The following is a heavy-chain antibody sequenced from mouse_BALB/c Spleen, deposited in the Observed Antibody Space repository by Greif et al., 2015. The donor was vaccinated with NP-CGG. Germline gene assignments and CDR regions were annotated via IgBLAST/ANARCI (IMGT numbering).Heavy chain of an antibody. CDR1: GYSITSGYY. J-gene: IGHJ3*01. D-gene: IGHD2-2*01. CDR3: ARDYGFGNSFAY. Sequence: EVQLVESGPGLVKPSQSLSLTCSVAGYSITSGYYWNWIRQFPGNKLEWMGYISYDGSNNYNPSLKNRISITRDTSKNQFFLKLNSVTTEDTATYYCARDYGFGNSFAYWGQGTLVTVSA. V-gene: IGHV3-6*02. CDR2: ISYDGSN.